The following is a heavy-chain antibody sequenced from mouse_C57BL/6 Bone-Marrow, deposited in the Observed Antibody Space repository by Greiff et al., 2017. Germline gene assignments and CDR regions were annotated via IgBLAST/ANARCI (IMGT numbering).Heavy chain of an antibody. Sequence: EVKLMESGGGLVQPGGSLSLSCAASGFTFTDYYMSWVRQPPGKALEWLGFIRNKANGYTTEYSASVKGRFTISRDNSQSILYLQMNALRAEDSATYYCARLPHYYAMDYWGQGTSVTVSS. CDR3: ARLPHYYAMDY. V-gene: IGHV7-3*01. CDR1: GFTFTDYY. J-gene: IGHJ4*01. CDR2: IRNKANGYTT.